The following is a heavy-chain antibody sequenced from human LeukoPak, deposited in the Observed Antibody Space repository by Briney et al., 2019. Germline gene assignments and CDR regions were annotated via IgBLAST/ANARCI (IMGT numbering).Heavy chain of an antibody. CDR2: IYSGGST. V-gene: IGHV3-53*01. Sequence: GGSLRLSCAASGFTVSSNYMSWVRQAPGKGLEWVSVIYSGGSTYYADSVKGRFTISRDKSKNTLYLQMNSLRAEDTAVYYCARLKGFGSEGYWGQGTLVTVSS. D-gene: IGHD3-10*01. CDR1: GFTVSSNY. J-gene: IGHJ4*02. CDR3: ARLKGFGSEGY.